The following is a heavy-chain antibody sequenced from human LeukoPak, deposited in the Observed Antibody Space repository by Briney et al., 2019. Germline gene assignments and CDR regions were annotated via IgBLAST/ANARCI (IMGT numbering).Heavy chain of an antibody. CDR1: GYSFTSYW. D-gene: IGHD3-22*01. V-gene: IGHV5-51*01. CDR2: IYPGDSDT. Sequence: GESLKISCKGSGYSFTSYWIGWVRQMPGKGLEWMGIIYPGDSDTRYSPSFQGQVTISADKSISTAYLQWSSLKASDTAMYYCARQPDYYDSSGYYELGAFDIWGQGTMVTVSS. J-gene: IGHJ3*02. CDR3: ARQPDYYDSSGYYELGAFDI.